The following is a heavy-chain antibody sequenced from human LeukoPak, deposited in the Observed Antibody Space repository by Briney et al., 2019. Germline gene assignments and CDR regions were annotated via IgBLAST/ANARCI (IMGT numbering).Heavy chain of an antibody. CDR2: IIPIFGTA. D-gene: IGHD5-24*01. V-gene: IGHV1-69*05. Sequence: SVKVSCKASGGTFSSYAISWVRQAPGQGLEWMGRIIPIFGTANYAQKFQGRVTITTDESTSTAYMELSSLRAEDTAIYYCAKGGLDGYNIYFDCWGQGTLVTVSS. J-gene: IGHJ4*02. CDR1: GGTFSSYA. CDR3: AKGGLDGYNIYFDC.